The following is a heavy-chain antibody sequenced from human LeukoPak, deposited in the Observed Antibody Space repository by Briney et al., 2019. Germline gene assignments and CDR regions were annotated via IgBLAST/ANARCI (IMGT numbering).Heavy chain of an antibody. CDR2: ILYDENNK. V-gene: IGHV3-30*18. CDR1: GFTFSSNG. Sequence: GRSLRLSCAASGFTFSSNGMHWVRHAPAKGRVGVAGILYDENNKYYAASVKGRFTISRDNSKNALYLQMNSLRAEDTAVYYCAKDLLTGNDAFDIWGQGTMVTVSS. J-gene: IGHJ3*02. CDR3: AKDLLTGNDAFDI. D-gene: IGHD7-27*01.